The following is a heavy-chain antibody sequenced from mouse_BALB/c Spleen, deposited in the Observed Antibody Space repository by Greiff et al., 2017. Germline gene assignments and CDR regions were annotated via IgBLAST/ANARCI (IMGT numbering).Heavy chain of an antibody. J-gene: IGHJ4*01. D-gene: IGHD1-1*01. CDR3: ARAYGSLYAMDY. CDR1: GYTFTDYA. Sequence: QVQLQQSGAELVRPGVSVKISCKGSGYTFTDYAMHWVKQSHAKSLEWIGVISTYYGDASYNQKFKGKATMTVDKSFSTAYMELARLTSEDSAIYYCARAYGSLYAMDYWGQGTSVTVSS. V-gene: IGHV1S137*01. CDR2: ISTYYGDA.